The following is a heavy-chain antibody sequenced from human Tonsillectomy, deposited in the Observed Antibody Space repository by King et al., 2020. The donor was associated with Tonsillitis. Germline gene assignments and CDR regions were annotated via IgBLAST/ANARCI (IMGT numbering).Heavy chain of an antibody. D-gene: IGHD6-13*01. CDR3: ARMGPLSSSHTWFDP. V-gene: IGHV2-70*11. J-gene: IGHJ5*02. CDR2: IDWDDEK. CDR1: GFSLSTSGIC. Sequence: VTLKESGPALVKPTQTLTLTCTFSGFSLSTSGICVSWIRQPPGKALEWLARIDWDDEKYYSTSLKTRLTISQETAKHTVVLKMTHMDPADTATYYCARMGPLSSSHTWFDPSGQGTLFTVSS.